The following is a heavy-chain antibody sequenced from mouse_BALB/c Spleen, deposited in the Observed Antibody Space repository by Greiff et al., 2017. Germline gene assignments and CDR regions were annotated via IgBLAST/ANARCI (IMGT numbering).Heavy chain of an antibody. D-gene: IGHD1-2*01. Sequence: EVKVVESGAGLVQPGGSLRRSCASSGFTFTDYNMSWVRQPLGKALEWLGVIRNIANGYTTEYSASVKGRLTNSRDNTQSILYLQMNTLRAEGSTTYYCAREPLTTAYYFDYWGQGTTLTVST. CDR2: IRNIANGYTT. J-gene: IGHJ2*01. V-gene: IGHV7-3*02. CDR3: AREPLTTAYYFDY. CDR1: GFTFTDYN.